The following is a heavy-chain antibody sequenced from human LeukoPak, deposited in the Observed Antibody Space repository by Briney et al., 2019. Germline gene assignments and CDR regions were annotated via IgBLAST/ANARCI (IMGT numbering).Heavy chain of an antibody. D-gene: IGHD3-22*01. CDR2: ISSSSSTI. Sequence: GGSLRLSCAASGFTFRSYSMNWARQAPGKGLEWVSSISSSSSTIYYADSVKGRFTISRDNAKNSLYLQMNTLRAEDTAVYYCARDRHKYNYDSGGYPPYWGQGTLVTVSS. CDR1: GFTFRSYS. CDR3: ARDRHKYNYDSGGYPPY. J-gene: IGHJ4*02. V-gene: IGHV3-48*01.